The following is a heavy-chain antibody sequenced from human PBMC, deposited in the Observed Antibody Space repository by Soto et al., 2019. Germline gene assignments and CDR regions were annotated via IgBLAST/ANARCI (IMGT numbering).Heavy chain of an antibody. V-gene: IGHV3-48*03. CDR3: ARGFGRFNY. CDR1: GFTFNDFE. CDR2: IDGSGATK. D-gene: IGHD3-10*01. J-gene: IGHJ4*01. Sequence: EVQLLESGGGLVQPGGSLRLSCGVSGFTFNDFEMNWVRQAPGKGLEWLAYIDGSGATKKYADSVRGRFTISRDNPNNSLFLQMSRLSAADMAIYYCARGFGRFNYWGHGTLVYVS.